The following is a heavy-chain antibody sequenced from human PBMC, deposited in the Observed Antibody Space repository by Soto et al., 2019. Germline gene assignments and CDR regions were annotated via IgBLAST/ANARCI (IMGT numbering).Heavy chain of an antibody. D-gene: IGHD1-26*01. CDR3: AREGAIVPRFFDP. Sequence: QITLKESGPTLVSPTETLTLMCTFSGFSLSTNVVGVGWIRQPPGKAMEWLALIYWNDDKRYSPSLKSRLTITKDNSKNQVVLTMTNVDPVDTGTYYCAREGAIVPRFFDPWGQGTRVTVSS. CDR2: IYWNDDK. J-gene: IGHJ5*02. CDR1: GFSLSTNVVG. V-gene: IGHV2-5*01.